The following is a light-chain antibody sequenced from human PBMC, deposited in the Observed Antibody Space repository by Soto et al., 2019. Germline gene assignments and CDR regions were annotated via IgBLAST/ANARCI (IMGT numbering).Light chain of an antibody. CDR1: QSVSSN. CDR3: QQRSNWPHIT. Sequence: EIVMTQSPATLSVSPGERATLSCRASQSVSSNLAWYQQKPGQAPRLLIYGPSTRATGIPARFSGSGSGTDFTLTISSLEPDDFAAYYCQQRSNWPHITFGQGTRLEIK. CDR2: GPS. V-gene: IGKV3-15*01. J-gene: IGKJ5*01.